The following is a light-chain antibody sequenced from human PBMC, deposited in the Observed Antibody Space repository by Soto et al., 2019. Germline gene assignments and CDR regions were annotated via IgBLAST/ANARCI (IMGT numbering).Light chain of an antibody. V-gene: IGLV2-14*01. CDR3: TSYTTSSTLV. CDR2: DVT. Sequence: QSALTQPASVSGSPGQSITISCTGTSSDIGTYTSVSWYQQHAGKVPKLMIYDVTNRPSGVSDRFSGSKSGNTASLTISGLQAEDEADYYCTSYTTSSTLVFGGGTKLTVL. CDR1: SSDIGTYTS. J-gene: IGLJ2*01.